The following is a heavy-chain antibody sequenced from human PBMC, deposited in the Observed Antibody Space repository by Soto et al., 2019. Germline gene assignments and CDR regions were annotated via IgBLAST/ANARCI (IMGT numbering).Heavy chain of an antibody. V-gene: IGHV4-34*01. CDR3: ARVERGTATTVVDAFDI. CDR1: GGFVSSGSYY. CDR2: MSHSGGT. J-gene: IGHJ3*02. Sequence: QVQLQQWGAGLLKPSETLSLTCAVYGGFVSSGSYYWSWIRQPPGKGLEWIGEMSHSGGTHFNPSLKSRVTISADTSKNQFSLKMSSVTAAETALYYCARVERGTATTVVDAFDIWGPGTMVTVSS. D-gene: IGHD1-1*01.